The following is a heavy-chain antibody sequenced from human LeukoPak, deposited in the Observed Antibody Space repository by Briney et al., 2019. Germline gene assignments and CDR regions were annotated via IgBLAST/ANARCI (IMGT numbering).Heavy chain of an antibody. CDR1: GYSFTSYW. V-gene: IGHV5-10-1*01. J-gene: IGHJ4*02. D-gene: IGHD6-13*01. Sequence: GESLRISCKGSGYSFTSYWINWVRQMPGKGLEWMGRIDPSDSYTNYSPSFQGHVTISVDKSISTAYPQWSSLKASDTAMYYCARRDRYSWYSFDYWGQGTPVTVSS. CDR2: IDPSDSYT. CDR3: ARRDRYSWYSFDY.